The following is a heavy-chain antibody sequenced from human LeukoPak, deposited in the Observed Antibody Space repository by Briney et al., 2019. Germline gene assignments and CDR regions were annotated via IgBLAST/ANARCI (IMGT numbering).Heavy chain of an antibody. CDR3: ATNWFDP. Sequence: TGGSLRLSCAASRFIFSNYWMHWVRHAPGKGLVWVSRINTDGSGTDYADSVKGRFTISRDNAKNTLYLQMNSLRAEDTAVYYCATNWFDPWGQGTLVTVSS. CDR1: RFIFSNYW. V-gene: IGHV3-74*01. CDR2: INTDGSGT. J-gene: IGHJ5*02.